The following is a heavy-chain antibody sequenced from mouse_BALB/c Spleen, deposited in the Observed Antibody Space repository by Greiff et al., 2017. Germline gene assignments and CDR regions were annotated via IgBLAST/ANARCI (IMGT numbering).Heavy chain of an antibody. J-gene: IGHJ3*01. V-gene: IGHV2-9*02. CDR3: ARAGGNPFAY. CDR1: GFSLTSYG. Sequence: VQLQESGPGLVAPSQCLSISCTASGFSLTSYGVHWVRQPPGQGLEWMGVIWAGGSTNYKSALMSRLSISKDNPKSQVFLKMNSMQTDDTAMYYCARAGGNPFAYWGQGTLVTVSA. CDR2: IWAGGST. D-gene: IGHD1-1*02.